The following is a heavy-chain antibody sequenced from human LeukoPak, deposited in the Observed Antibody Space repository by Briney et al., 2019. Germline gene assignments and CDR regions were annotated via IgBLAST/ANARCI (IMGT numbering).Heavy chain of an antibody. J-gene: IGHJ4*02. CDR3: AREGGGDCYDCPFDY. Sequence: SETLSRTCTVSGGSISGYYWSWIRRPPGKGLEWIGYIYYSGSTDYDPSLKSRVTMSVDTSKNQFSLKLSSVTAADTAVYYCAREGGGDCYDCPFDYWGQGTLVTVSS. D-gene: IGHD2-21*02. CDR2: IYYSGST. CDR1: GGSISGYY. V-gene: IGHV4-59*01.